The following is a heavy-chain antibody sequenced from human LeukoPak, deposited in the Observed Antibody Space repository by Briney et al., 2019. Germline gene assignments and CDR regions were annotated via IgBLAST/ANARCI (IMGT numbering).Heavy chain of an antibody. D-gene: IGHD6-13*01. J-gene: IGHJ4*02. V-gene: IGHV4-38-2*01. Sequence: SETLSLTCAVSGYSISSGYYWGWIRQPPGKGLEWIGSIYYSGSTYYNPSLKSRVTISVDTSKNQFSLKLSSVTAADTAVYYCARHAYSSSFFDYWGQGTLVTVSS. CDR3: ARHAYSSSFFDY. CDR1: GYSISSGYY. CDR2: IYYSGST.